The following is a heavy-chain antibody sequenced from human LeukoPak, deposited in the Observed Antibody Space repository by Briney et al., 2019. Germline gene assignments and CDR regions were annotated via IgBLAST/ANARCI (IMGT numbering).Heavy chain of an antibody. CDR3: ARAVVPAATNDAFDI. CDR2: IIPIFGTA. Sequence: GASVKVSCKASGGTFSSYAISWVRQAPGQGLEWMGGIIPIFGTANYAQKFQGRVTITADESTSTAYMELSSLRSEDTAVYYCARAVVPAATNDAFDIWGQGAMVTVSS. CDR1: GGTFSSYA. J-gene: IGHJ3*02. D-gene: IGHD2-2*01. V-gene: IGHV1-69*13.